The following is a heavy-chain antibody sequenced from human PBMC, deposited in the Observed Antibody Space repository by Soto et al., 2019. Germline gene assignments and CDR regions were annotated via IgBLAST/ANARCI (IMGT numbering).Heavy chain of an antibody. CDR2: ISSSSSTI. CDR3: ARDVSGWRDYFDY. D-gene: IGHD6-19*01. Sequence: GGSLRLSCAASGFTFSSYSMNWVRQAPGKGLEWVSYISSSSSTIYYADSVKGRFTISRDNAKNSLYLQMNSLRAEDTAGYYCARDVSGWRDYFDYWGQGTLVTVSS. J-gene: IGHJ4*02. V-gene: IGHV3-48*01. CDR1: GFTFSSYS.